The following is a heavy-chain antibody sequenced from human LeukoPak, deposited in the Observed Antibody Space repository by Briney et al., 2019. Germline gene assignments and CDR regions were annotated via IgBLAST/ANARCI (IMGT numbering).Heavy chain of an antibody. J-gene: IGHJ4*02. Sequence: PGGSLRLSCAASGFTFSSYEMNWVRQAPGKGLEWVSYISSSGSTIYYADSVKGRFTISRDNAKNSLYLQMNSLRAEDTAVYYCARDQYSYGYYWGQGTLVTVSS. CDR1: GFTFSSYE. CDR2: ISSSGSTI. V-gene: IGHV3-48*03. D-gene: IGHD5-18*01. CDR3: ARDQYSYGYY.